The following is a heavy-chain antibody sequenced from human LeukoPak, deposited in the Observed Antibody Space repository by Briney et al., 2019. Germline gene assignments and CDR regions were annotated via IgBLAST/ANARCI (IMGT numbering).Heavy chain of an antibody. J-gene: IGHJ4*02. CDR3: ARELTN. CDR2: INHSGST. D-gene: IGHD3-9*01. Sequence: SETLSLTCAVYGGSFSGYYWSWIRQPPGKGLECLGEINHSGSTNYNPSLKSRVTISVDTSKNQFSLKLSSVTAADTAVYYCARELTNWGQGTLVTVSS. CDR1: GGSFSGYY. V-gene: IGHV4-34*01.